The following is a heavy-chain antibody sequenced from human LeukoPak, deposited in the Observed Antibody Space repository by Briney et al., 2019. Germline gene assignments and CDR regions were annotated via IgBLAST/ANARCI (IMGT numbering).Heavy chain of an antibody. CDR3: ARGGVDYYGSGTYYLMYYFDY. V-gene: IGHV3-21*04. CDR1: GFTFSTYN. D-gene: IGHD3-10*01. J-gene: IGHJ4*02. CDR2: ISTSSSYI. Sequence: GGSLTLSCTASGFTFSTYNMNWVRQAPGKGLEWVSSISTSSSYIYYADSVKGRFTISRDDPHNTLYLQMNSLRAEDTAVYFCARGGVDYYGSGTYYLMYYFDYWGQGALVTVSS.